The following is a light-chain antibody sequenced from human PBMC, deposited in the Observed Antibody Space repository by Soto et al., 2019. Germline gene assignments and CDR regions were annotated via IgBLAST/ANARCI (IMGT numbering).Light chain of an antibody. V-gene: IGKV3-20*01. CDR2: GVS. J-gene: IGKJ5*01. Sequence: EIVLTQSPGTLSLSPGQRVTLSCRASQRLSASDIAWYQQKPGQAPKFLIYGVSSRATGIPDRFSGSVSGTEFSLTITSLQPEDFATYYCQQLFDSPITFGQGTRLEIK. CDR1: QRLSASD. CDR3: QQLFDSPIT.